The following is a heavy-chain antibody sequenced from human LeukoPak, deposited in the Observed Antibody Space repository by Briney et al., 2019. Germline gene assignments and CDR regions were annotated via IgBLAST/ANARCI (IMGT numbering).Heavy chain of an antibody. J-gene: IGHJ5*02. CDR3: ARHYGFSWFDP. CDR2: IYYSGST. D-gene: IGHD3-3*01. V-gene: IGHV4-59*08. CDR1: GSSLSSYY. Sequence: SETLSLTCTVSGSSLSSYYWSWLRQPPGKGLEWIGYIYYSGSTNYNSSLKSRVTISVDTSKNQFSLKLSSVTAADTAVYYCARHYGFSWFDPWGQGTLVTVSS.